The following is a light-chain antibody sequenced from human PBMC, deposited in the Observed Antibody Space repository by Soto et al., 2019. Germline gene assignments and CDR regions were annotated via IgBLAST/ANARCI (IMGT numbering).Light chain of an antibody. CDR2: DAA. CDR3: QQDNNCAMT. CDR1: QSISSW. V-gene: IGKV1-5*01. Sequence: DIQMTQSPSTLSASVGDRVTIPCRATQSISSWLAWYQQKPGKAPKLLIYDAASLESGVPSRFSGSGSGTDFTLTISSLQPDDSASYYCQQDNNCAMTFGQGTKVDIK. J-gene: IGKJ1*01.